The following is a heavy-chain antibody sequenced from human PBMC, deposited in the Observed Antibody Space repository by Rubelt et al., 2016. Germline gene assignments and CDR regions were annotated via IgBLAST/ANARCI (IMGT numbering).Heavy chain of an antibody. J-gene: IGHJ4*02. CDR2: ISYEGNHK. D-gene: IGHD3-10*01. CDR3: AKDNRAHYGSGNSGTLDY. Sequence: VQLVESGGGLVQPGGSLRLSCAASGFSFSTYGMHWVRQAPGKGLEWVAVISYEGNHKYQAGSVGGRVHISRDNSHAPVYLHMDSLRAEETAVYYCAKDNRAHYGSGNSGTLDYWGQGTLVTVSS. V-gene: IGHV3-30*18. CDR1: GFSFSTYG.